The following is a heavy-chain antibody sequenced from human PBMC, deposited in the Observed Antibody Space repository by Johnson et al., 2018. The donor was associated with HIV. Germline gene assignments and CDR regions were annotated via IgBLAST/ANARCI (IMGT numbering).Heavy chain of an antibody. CDR2: IWYDGSNK. Sequence: QVQLVESGGGVVQPGRSLRLSCAASGFTFNSYGMHWVRQAPGKGLEWVALIWYDGSNKYYADSVKGRFIISGDKSKNTLYLRMNSLRAEDTAFYYCVKDRGMRGVMRGVFDIWGQGTMVTVSS. V-gene: IGHV3-33*03. CDR1: GFTFNSYG. D-gene: IGHD3-16*01. J-gene: IGHJ3*02. CDR3: VKDRGMRGVMRGVFDI.